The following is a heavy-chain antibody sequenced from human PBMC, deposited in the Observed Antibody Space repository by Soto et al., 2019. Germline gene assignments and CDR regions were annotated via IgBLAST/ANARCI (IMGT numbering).Heavy chain of an antibody. V-gene: IGHV3-23*01. Sequence: PGGSLRLSCAASGFTFRSYSMSWVRQAPGKGLEWVSAISRYSDYIYYADSVKGRFTITRDNSQNVLYLQMNSLRAEDTAVYYCQGVNRDIAPTDQRPYWGQGVLVTVSS. CDR2: ISRYSDYI. CDR3: QGVNRDIAPTDQRPY. CDR1: GFTFRSYS. D-gene: IGHD6-13*01. J-gene: IGHJ4*02.